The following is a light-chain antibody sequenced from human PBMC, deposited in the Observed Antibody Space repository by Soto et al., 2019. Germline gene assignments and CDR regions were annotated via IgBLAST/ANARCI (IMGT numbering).Light chain of an antibody. CDR3: QQGSSFPWT. J-gene: IGKJ1*01. V-gene: IGKV1-12*01. CDR1: HDIDSW. Sequence: DIQMTQSPSSVSASVGDTVTITCRASHDIDSWLAWYQQKPGKAPKLLICAASSLQSGVPSRFSGSGSGTDFTFTISSLQPEDFATYYCQQGSSFPWTFGQGTKVEIK. CDR2: AAS.